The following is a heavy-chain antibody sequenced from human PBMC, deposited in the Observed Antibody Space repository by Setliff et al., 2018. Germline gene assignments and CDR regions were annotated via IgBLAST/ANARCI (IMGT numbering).Heavy chain of an antibody. D-gene: IGHD3-22*01. Sequence: ASVKVSCKASGGTFSIYGISWVRQSPGQGLEWMGGTIPMSGTTSYARQFQGRVTSLTDESTSTAYMQLSSLGSEATAVYYCVREGVDSRSSTDYRYYMDVWGKGTTVTVSS. V-gene: IGHV1-69*05. CDR2: TIPMSGTT. CDR1: GGTFSIYG. CDR3: VREGVDSRSSTDYRYYMDV. J-gene: IGHJ6*03.